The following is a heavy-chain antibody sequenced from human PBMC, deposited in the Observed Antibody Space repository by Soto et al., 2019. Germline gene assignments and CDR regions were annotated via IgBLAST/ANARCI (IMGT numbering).Heavy chain of an antibody. CDR1: GFTFSIYA. Sequence: GGSLRLSCAASGFTFSIYAMHWVRQAPGKGLEYVSAISSNGGSTYYANSVKGRFTISRDNSKNTLYLQMGSLRAEDMAVYYCARVGGTGYFDYWGQGTLVTVSS. CDR2: ISSNGGST. J-gene: IGHJ4*02. D-gene: IGHD1-1*01. V-gene: IGHV3-64*01. CDR3: ARVGGTGYFDY.